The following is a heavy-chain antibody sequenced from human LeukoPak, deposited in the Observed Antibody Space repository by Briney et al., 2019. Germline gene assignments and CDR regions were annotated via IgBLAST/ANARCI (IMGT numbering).Heavy chain of an antibody. J-gene: IGHJ4*02. V-gene: IGHV3-30*02. CDR3: AKDRLTGYYIRLGFDY. CDR1: GFTFSSYG. CDR2: IRYDGSNK. Sequence: PGGSLRLSCAASGFTFSSYGMHWVRQAPGKGLEWVAFIRYDGSNKYYADSVKGRFTISRDNSKNTLYLQMNSLRAEDTAVYYCAKDRLTGYYIRLGFDYWGQGTLVTVSS. D-gene: IGHD3-9*01.